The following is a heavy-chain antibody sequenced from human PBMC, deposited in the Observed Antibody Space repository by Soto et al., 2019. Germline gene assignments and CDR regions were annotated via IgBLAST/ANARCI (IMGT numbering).Heavy chain of an antibody. J-gene: IGHJ4*02. CDR3: ARSKRMAVAAYCFDY. Sequence: GGSLRLSCAASGFTFSSYWMSWVRQAPGKGLEWVANINLDGGEKYYVDSVKGRFTISRDNAKNSLDLQVNSLRAEDTAVYYCARSKRMAVAAYCFDYWGQGTLVTVS. CDR2: INLDGGEK. V-gene: IGHV3-7*01. CDR1: GFTFSSYW. D-gene: IGHD6-19*01.